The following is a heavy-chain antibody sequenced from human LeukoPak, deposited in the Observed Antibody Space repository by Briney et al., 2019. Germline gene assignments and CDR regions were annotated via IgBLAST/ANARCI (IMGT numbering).Heavy chain of an antibody. CDR1: GGSISSYY. J-gene: IGHJ4*02. D-gene: IGHD6-6*01. CDR3: ARAGYSSSPYFDY. CDR2: IYYSGST. V-gene: IGHV4-59*01. Sequence: PSETLSLTCTVSGGSISSYYWSWIRQPPGKGLEWIGYIYYSGSTNYSPSLKSRVTISVDTSKNQFSLKLSSVTAADTAVYYCARAGYSSSPYFDYWGQGTLVTVSS.